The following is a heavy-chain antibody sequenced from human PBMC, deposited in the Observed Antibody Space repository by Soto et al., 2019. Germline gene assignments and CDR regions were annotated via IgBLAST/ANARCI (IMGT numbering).Heavy chain of an antibody. CDR3: ARHWALGPTPDY. CDR1: GGSISSYY. Sequence: QVQLQESGPGLVKPSETLSLTCTVSGGSISSYYWSWIRQPPGKGLEWIGYISYSGSTNYNPSLKSRVTISVDSSKTQFTLKLSSGTAADTAVYYCARHWALGPTPDYWGQGTLVTVSS. J-gene: IGHJ4*02. D-gene: IGHD3-16*01. CDR2: ISYSGST. V-gene: IGHV4-59*08.